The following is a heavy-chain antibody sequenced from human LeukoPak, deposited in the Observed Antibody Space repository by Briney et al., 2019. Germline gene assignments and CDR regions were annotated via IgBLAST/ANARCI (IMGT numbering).Heavy chain of an antibody. V-gene: IGHV4-39*07. J-gene: IGHJ5*02. Sequence: GSLRLSCAASGFSLSSYWMTWIRQPPGKGLEWIGSIYYSGSTYYNPSLKSRVTISVDTSKNQFSLKLSSVTAADTAVYYCARNPALRFGRFDPWGQGTLVTVSS. CDR1: GFSLSSYW. D-gene: IGHD3-3*01. CDR3: ARNPALRFGRFDP. CDR2: IYYSGST.